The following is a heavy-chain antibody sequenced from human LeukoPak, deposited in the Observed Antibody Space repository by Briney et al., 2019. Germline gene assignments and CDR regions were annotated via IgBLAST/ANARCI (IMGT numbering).Heavy chain of an antibody. J-gene: IGHJ4*02. D-gene: IGHD3-10*01. CDR2: IRYDGSNK. CDR1: GFTFSSYG. Sequence: GGSLRLSCAASGFTFSSYGMHWVRQAPGKGLEWVAFIRYDGSNKYYADSVKGRFTISRDNSKNTLYLQMNSLRAEDTAVYYCAKDFLLWFGELSPFDYWGQGTLVTVSS. V-gene: IGHV3-30*02. CDR3: AKDFLLWFGELSPFDY.